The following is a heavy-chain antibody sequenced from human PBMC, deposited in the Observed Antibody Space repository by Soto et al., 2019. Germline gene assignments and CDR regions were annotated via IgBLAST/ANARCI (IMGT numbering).Heavy chain of an antibody. J-gene: IGHJ4*02. CDR3: ARSVAVPGAHIDY. Sequence: QVQLQESGPGLVKPSETLSLTCSVSGGSISGSYWSWIRQSPGKGLGWLGYVYYTGSTNYSPSLRSRVSISVDTSKNESCLRLSSVTAADTAVYFCARSVAVPGAHIDYWGQGTQVTVSS. V-gene: IGHV4-59*01. CDR1: GGSISGSY. D-gene: IGHD6-19*01. CDR2: VYYTGST.